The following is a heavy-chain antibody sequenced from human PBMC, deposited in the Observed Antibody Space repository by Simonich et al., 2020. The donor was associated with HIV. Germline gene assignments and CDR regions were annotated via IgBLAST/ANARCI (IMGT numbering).Heavy chain of an antibody. CDR1: GFTSSSYS. Sequence: GGSPRPSCAAFGFTSSSYSRTWVRQAPGEGLEWVSCISSSSNYIYYADSEKGRFTISRDNAKNSLYLQMNSLRAADTAVYYCARAGGQAVAGTLYYFDYWGQGTLVTVSS. CDR2: ISSSSNYI. V-gene: IGHV3-21*01. D-gene: IGHD6-19*01. J-gene: IGHJ4*02. CDR3: ARAGGQAVAGTLYYFDY.